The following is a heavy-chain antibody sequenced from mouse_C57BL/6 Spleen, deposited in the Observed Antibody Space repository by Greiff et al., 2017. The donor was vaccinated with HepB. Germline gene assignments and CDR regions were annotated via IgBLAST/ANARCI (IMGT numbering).Heavy chain of an antibody. V-gene: IGHV2-2*01. D-gene: IGHD2-4*01. CDR1: GFSLTSYG. CDR3: ARIGDYDGGFDY. CDR2: IWSGGST. Sequence: VQLKESGPGLVQPSQSLSITCTVSGFSLTSYGVHWVRQSPGKGLEWLGVIWSGGSTDYNAAFISRLSISKDNSKSQVFFKMNSLQADDTAIYYCARIGDYDGGFDYWGQGTTLTVSS. J-gene: IGHJ2*01.